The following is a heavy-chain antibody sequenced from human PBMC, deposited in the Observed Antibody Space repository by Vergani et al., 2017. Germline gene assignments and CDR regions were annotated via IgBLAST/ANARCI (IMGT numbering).Heavy chain of an antibody. CDR1: GFTFSSYA. J-gene: IGHJ3*02. V-gene: IGHV3-23*01. CDR3: AKYGTIVVVTATDAFDS. Sequence: EVQLLESGGGLVQPGGSLRLSCAASGFTFSSYAMSWVRPAPGKGLEWVSAISGSGGSTYYADSVKGRFTISRDNSKNTLYLQMNSLRAEDTAVYYCAKYGTIVVVTATDAFDSWGRGTMVTVSS. CDR2: ISGSGGST. D-gene: IGHD2-21*02.